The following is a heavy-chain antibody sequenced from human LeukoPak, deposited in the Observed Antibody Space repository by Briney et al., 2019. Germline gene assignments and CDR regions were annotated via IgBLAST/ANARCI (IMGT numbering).Heavy chain of an antibody. V-gene: IGHV1-18*01. CDR3: ARTLSGSYPENWFDP. D-gene: IGHD1-26*01. Sequence: GSVKVSCKASGYTFTTYGISWVRQAPGQGLEWMGWISAYNGNTNFAQKLQGRVTMTTDTSTSTAYMQLRSLRPDDTAVYYCARTLSGSYPENWFDPWGQGTLVTVSS. CDR2: ISAYNGNT. CDR1: GYTFTTYG. J-gene: IGHJ5*02.